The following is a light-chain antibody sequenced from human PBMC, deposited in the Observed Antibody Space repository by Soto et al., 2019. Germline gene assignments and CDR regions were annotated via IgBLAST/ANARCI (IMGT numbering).Light chain of an antibody. CDR1: QGIGSF. CDR3: QRYNSASQT. J-gene: IGKJ1*01. Sequence: DIVMTQSPSSLSASVGDRVTITCRASQGIGSFLAWYQQKPWKGPKLLIYSASTLQSGVPSRFSGSGSGTDFTLTISSLQPEDAASYYCQRYNSASQTFGQGTKVEIK. CDR2: SAS. V-gene: IGKV1-27*01.